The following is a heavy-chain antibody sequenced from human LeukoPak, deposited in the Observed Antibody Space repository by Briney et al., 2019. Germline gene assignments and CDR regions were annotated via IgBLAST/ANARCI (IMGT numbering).Heavy chain of an antibody. CDR3: ARLPYYYDSSGYSDY. Sequence: SETLSLTCTVSGGSISSSSYYWGWIRQPPGKGLEWIGSIYYSGSTYYNPSLKSRVTISVDTSKNQFSLKLSSVTAADTAVYYCARLPYYYDSSGYSDYWGQGTLVTVSS. D-gene: IGHD3-22*01. CDR1: GGSISSSSYY. CDR2: IYYSGST. V-gene: IGHV4-39*01. J-gene: IGHJ4*02.